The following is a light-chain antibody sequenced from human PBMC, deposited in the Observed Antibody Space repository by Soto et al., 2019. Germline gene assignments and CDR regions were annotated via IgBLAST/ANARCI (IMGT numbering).Light chain of an antibody. CDR2: EVS. CDR3: SSYTSSSTLV. J-gene: IGLJ2*01. Sequence: QTVVTQPASVSGSPGQSITIYCTGTSSDVGGYNYVSWYQQHPGKAPKLMIYEVSNRPSGVSNRFSGSKSGNTASLTISGLQAEDEADYYCSSYTSSSTLVFGGGTKLTVL. CDR1: SSDVGGYNY. V-gene: IGLV2-14*01.